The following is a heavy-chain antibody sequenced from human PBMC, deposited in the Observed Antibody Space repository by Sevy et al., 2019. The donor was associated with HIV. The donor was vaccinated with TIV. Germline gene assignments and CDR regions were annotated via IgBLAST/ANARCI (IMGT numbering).Heavy chain of an antibody. V-gene: IGHV4-4*02. Sequence: SETLSLTCAVSGGSISSSNWWSWVRQPPGKGLEWIGEIYRSGSTNYNPSLKSRVTISVDKSKNQFSRKLSSVTAADTAVYYCARVGYYYGSGSYYPYYYYYMDVWGKGTTVTVSS. J-gene: IGHJ6*03. CDR2: IYRSGST. CDR3: ARVGYYYGSGSYYPYYYYYMDV. CDR1: GGSISSSNW. D-gene: IGHD3-10*01.